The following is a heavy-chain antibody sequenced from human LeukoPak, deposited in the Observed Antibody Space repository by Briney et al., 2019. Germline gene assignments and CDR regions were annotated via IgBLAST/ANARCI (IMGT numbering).Heavy chain of an antibody. V-gene: IGHV4-59*01. CDR2: IYYSGST. D-gene: IGHD2-21*02. Sequence: SETLSLTCTVSGASISSYYWSWIRQPPGKGLEWIGYIYYSGSTNYNPSLKSRVTISRDTSKNQFSLSLTSVTAADTAVYYCARAEVGYRGADCYLLWGQGTLVTVSS. J-gene: IGHJ4*02. CDR3: ARAEVGYRGADCYLL. CDR1: GASISSYY.